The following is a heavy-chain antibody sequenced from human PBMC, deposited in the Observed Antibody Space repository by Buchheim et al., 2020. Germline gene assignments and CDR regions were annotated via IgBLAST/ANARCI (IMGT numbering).Heavy chain of an antibody. J-gene: IGHJ6*03. Sequence: QLQLQESGPGLVKPSETLSLNCTVSGGSISSSNFYWGWIRQPPGKGLEWIGKIYYSGSTYYNPSLKSRVTISADTSKNQFSLKMTSVTAADTAVYYCAVGDYYYMDVWGKGTT. CDR2: IYYSGST. CDR1: GGSISSSNFY. V-gene: IGHV4-39*01. CDR3: AVGDYYYMDV. D-gene: IGHD3-16*01.